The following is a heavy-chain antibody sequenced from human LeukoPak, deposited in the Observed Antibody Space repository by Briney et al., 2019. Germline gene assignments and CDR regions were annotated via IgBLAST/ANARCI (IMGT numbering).Heavy chain of an antibody. D-gene: IGHD3-22*01. J-gene: IGHJ2*01. V-gene: IGHV3-23*01. Sequence: GGSLRLSCAASGFTFSSYAMSWVRQAPGKGLEWVSAISGSGGSTYYADSVKGRFTISRDNSKNTLYLQMNSLRAEDTAVYYCARTPGGDSTGYYPWYFDLWGRGTLVTVSS. CDR2: ISGSGGST. CDR3: ARTPGGDSTGYYPWYFDL. CDR1: GFTFSSYA.